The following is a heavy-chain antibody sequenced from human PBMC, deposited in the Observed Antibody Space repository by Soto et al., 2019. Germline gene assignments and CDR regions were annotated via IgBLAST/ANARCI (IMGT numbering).Heavy chain of an antibody. CDR1: GGTVASSHW. J-gene: IGHJ5*02. CDR2: VYHTGDT. CDR3: ARQRPKTHDSSGYYPSWFDP. Sequence: PSETLSLTCGVSGGTVASSHWWSWVRQSPGRGLEWIGSVYHTGDTNFNPSLQSRVTFSVDKSNNQFSLRLTSVTAADTAVYFCARQRPKTHDSSGYYPSWFDPWGQGTLVTVSS. D-gene: IGHD3-22*01. V-gene: IGHV4-4*02.